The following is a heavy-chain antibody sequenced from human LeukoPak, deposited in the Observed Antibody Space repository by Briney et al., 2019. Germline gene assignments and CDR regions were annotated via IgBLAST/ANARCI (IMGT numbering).Heavy chain of an antibody. V-gene: IGHV3-30*18. D-gene: IGHD6-19*01. CDR1: GFTFSSYG. J-gene: IGHJ4*02. Sequence: GSLRLSCAASGFTFSSYGMHWVRQAPGKGLEWVAVISYDGSNKYYADSVKGRFTISRDNSKNTLYLQMNSLRAEDTAVYYCAKDRSSGWYSYFDYWGQGTLVTVSS. CDR3: AKDRSSGWYSYFDY. CDR2: ISYDGSNK.